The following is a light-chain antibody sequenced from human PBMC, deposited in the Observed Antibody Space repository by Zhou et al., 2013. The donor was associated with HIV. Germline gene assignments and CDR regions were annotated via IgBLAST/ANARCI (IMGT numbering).Light chain of an antibody. Sequence: AIQLTQSPSSLSASVGDRVTITCRASQGIRSALAWYQQKLGKAPELLIYDASNLESGVPSRFSGSGSGTDFTLTINSLQPEDSATYFCQQSFNSPITFGGGTKVEIK. V-gene: IGKV1-13*02. CDR1: QGIRSA. CDR2: DAS. J-gene: IGKJ4*01. CDR3: QQSFNSPIT.